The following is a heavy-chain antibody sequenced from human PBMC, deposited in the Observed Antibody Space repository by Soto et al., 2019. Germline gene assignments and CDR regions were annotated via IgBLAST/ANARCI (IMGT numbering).Heavy chain of an antibody. J-gene: IGHJ4*02. CDR3: TKVSPQWLVHDY. CDR2: IHFGGNT. CDR1: GFTVSGDY. V-gene: IGHV3-53*01. D-gene: IGHD6-19*01. Sequence: GGSLRLSCAASGFTVSGDYVSWVRQAPGKGLECVSVIHFGGNTYYADSVKGRFTVSRDNSKNTLYLQMNSLRVEDTAIYFCTKVSPQWLVHDYWGPGTLVTVSS.